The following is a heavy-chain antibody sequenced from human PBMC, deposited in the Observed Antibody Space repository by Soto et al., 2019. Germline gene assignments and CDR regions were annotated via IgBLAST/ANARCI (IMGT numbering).Heavy chain of an antibody. Sequence: PGGSLRLSCAASGFTVSSNYMSWVRQAPGKGLEWVSIIYSGGSTYYADSVKGRFTVSRDNSKNTLYLQMNSLRAEDTAVYYCTTDRQYRPAYWGQGTLVTVSS. CDR1: GFTVSSNY. J-gene: IGHJ4*02. V-gene: IGHV3-66*01. D-gene: IGHD3-16*02. CDR3: TTDRQYRPAY. CDR2: IYSGGST.